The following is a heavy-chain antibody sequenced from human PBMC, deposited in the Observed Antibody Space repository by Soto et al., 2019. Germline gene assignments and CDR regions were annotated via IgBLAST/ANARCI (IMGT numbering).Heavy chain of an antibody. CDR2: ISALNGNT. J-gene: IGHJ4*02. D-gene: IGHD1-26*01. V-gene: IGHV1-18*01. CDR3: VRGSYGDY. Sequence: QVHLVQSGAEVKKPGASVKVSCKASGYTFTSYGITWVRQAPGQGLEWMGWISALNGNTDYAQKLQGRVIVTRDTSTSTAYMELRSLRSDDTAVYYCVRGSYGDYWGQGALVTVSS. CDR1: GYTFTSYG.